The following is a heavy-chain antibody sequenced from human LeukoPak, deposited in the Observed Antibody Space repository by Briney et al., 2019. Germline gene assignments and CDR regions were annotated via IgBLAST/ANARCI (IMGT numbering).Heavy chain of an antibody. V-gene: IGHV3-7*01. CDR1: GFTSTDYW. CDR2: IRQDGSEK. CDR3: ARDGPAAGLYFDL. J-gene: IGHJ4*01. Sequence: GGSLRLSCEVSGFTSTDYWMNWVRQSPGKGPEWVASIRQDGSEKTYVDSVKGRFTISRDNTKNSLSLQLNGLRAEDTAVYYCARDGPAAGLYFDLWGQGTLVTVSS. D-gene: IGHD6-13*01.